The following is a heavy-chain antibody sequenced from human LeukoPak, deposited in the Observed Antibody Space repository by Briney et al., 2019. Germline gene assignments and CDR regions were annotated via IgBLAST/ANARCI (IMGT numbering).Heavy chain of an antibody. J-gene: IGHJ4*02. D-gene: IGHD1-26*01. CDR2: INQDGSAK. CDR1: GFTFSDFW. Sequence: GGSLRLSCAASGFTFSDFWVSWVRQAPGKGLEWVANINQDGSAKYYVDSLKGRFTISRDNAKNSLYLQVNSLRAEDTAVYYCARDKIVGPTLLDYWGQGTLVTVSS. V-gene: IGHV3-7*01. CDR3: ARDKIVGPTLLDY.